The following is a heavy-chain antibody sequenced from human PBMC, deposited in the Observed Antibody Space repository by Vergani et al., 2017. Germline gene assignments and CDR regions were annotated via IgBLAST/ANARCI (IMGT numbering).Heavy chain of an antibody. J-gene: IGHJ4*02. CDR3: ARVDTKTLAVDY. V-gene: IGHV3-21*01. CDR1: GFTFSSYS. D-gene: IGHD3-9*01. Sequence: EVQLVESGGGLVKPGGSLRLSCAASGFTFSSYSMNWVRQAPGKGLEWVSSISSSSSYIYYADSVKGRVTISRDNAKNSLYLQMNSLRAEDTAVYYCARVDTKTLAVDYWGQGTLVTVSS. CDR2: ISSSSSYI.